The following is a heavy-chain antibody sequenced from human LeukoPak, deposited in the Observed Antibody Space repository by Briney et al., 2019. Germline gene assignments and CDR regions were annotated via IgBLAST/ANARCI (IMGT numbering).Heavy chain of an antibody. CDR1: GHTFVSYG. CDR3: ARDQHRYWFYP. Sequence: ASVKVSCKASGHTFVSYGISWVRQAPGQGLEWMGWISAYNGNTNYAQKLQGRVTMTTDTSTSTAYMELRSLRSDDTAVYYCARDQHRYWFYPWGQGTLVTVSS. V-gene: IGHV1-18*01. J-gene: IGHJ5*02. CDR2: ISAYNGNT.